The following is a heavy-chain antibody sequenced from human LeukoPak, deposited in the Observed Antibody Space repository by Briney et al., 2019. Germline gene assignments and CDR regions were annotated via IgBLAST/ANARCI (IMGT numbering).Heavy chain of an antibody. V-gene: IGHV3-33*01. CDR3: ARVRIGGYCGGDCYSPDY. CDR2: IWYDGSNK. J-gene: IGHJ4*02. CDR1: GFTFGSYG. D-gene: IGHD2-21*02. Sequence: GRSLRLSCAASGFTFGSYGMHWVRQAPGKGLEWVALIWYDGSNKYYADSVKGRFTISRDNSKNTLYLQMNSLRAEDTAMYYCARVRIGGYCGGDCYSPDYWGQGTLVTVSS.